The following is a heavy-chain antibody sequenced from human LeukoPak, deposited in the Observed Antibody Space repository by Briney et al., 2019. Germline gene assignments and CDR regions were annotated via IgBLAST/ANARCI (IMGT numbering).Heavy chain of an antibody. J-gene: IGHJ4*02. V-gene: IGHV4-34*01. D-gene: IGHD3-22*01. CDR1: GGSFSGQY. CDR3: ASRPRDSSAYSYSYYFDS. Sequence: SETLSLTCAVYGGSFSGQYWSWIRQPPGKGLEWIGEINHSGSTTYNPSLKSRVTISVDTSKNQFFLELSSVTAADTAVYYCASRPRDSSAYSYSYYFDSWGQGTLVTVSS. CDR2: INHSGST.